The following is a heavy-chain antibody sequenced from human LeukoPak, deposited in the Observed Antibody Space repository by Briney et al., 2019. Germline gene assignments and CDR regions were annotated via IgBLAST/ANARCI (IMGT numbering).Heavy chain of an antibody. CDR1: GGSFSGYY. CDR3: ARQHSSSSSHFDY. V-gene: IGHV4-34*01. D-gene: IGHD6-6*01. Sequence: SETLSLTCAVYGGSFSGYYWSWIRQPPGKGLEWIGSMYYSGSTYYNPSLKSRVTISVDTSKNQFSLKLTSVTAADTAVYYCARQHSSSSSHFDYWGQGTLVTVSS. J-gene: IGHJ4*02. CDR2: MYYSGST.